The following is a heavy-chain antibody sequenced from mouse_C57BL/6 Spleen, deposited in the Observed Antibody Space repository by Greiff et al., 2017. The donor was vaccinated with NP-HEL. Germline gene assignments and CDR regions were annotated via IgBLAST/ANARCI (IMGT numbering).Heavy chain of an antibody. CDR2: IRSKSNNYAT. CDR3: VRQEANWAYFDY. V-gene: IGHV10-1*01. CDR1: GFSFNTYA. D-gene: IGHD4-1*01. J-gene: IGHJ2*01. Sequence: EVKLVESGGGLVQPKGSLKLSCAASGFSFNTYAMNWVRQAPGKGLEWVARIRSKSNNYATYYADSVKDRFTISRDDSESMLYLQMNNLKTEDTAMYYCVRQEANWAYFDYWGQGTTLTVSS.